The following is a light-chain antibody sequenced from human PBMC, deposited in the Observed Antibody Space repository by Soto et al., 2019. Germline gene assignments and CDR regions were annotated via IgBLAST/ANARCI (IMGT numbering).Light chain of an antibody. CDR2: GAS. CDR1: QSVSSN. V-gene: IGKV3-15*01. CDR3: QQYNYWPPLYT. J-gene: IGKJ2*01. Sequence: EIVMTQSPATLSVSPGERATLSCRASQSVSSNLAWYQQKPGQAPRLLIYGASNRATGIPARFSGSGSGTEFTLTISSLQSEDFAVYYCQQYNYWPPLYTFGQGTKLEIK.